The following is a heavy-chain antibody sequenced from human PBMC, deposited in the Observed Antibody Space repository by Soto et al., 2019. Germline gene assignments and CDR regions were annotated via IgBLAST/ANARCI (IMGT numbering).Heavy chain of an antibody. D-gene: IGHD3-22*01. J-gene: IGHJ5*02. CDR2: IYYSGST. V-gene: IGHV4-31*11. Sequence: SETLSLTCAVSGGSISSGGYFWSWIRQHPGKGLEWIGYIYYSGSTYYNPSLKSRVTISVDTSKNQFSLKLSSVTAADTAVYYCARDRGSGYYNWFDPWGQGTLVTVSS. CDR1: GGSISSGGYF. CDR3: ARDRGSGYYNWFDP.